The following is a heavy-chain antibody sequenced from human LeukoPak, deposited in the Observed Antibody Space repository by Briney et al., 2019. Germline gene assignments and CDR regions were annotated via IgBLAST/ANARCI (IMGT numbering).Heavy chain of an antibody. V-gene: IGHV3-48*01. CDR3: AREERYDTRLFDP. J-gene: IGHJ5*02. Sequence: GGSLRLSCAASGFTFSSYAMNWVRQAPGKGLEWVSYISSSSSTIYYADSVKGRFTISRDNAKNSLYLQMNSLRAEDTAVYYCAREERYDTRLFDPWGQGTLVTVSS. CDR1: GFTFSSYA. D-gene: IGHD3-3*01. CDR2: ISSSSSTI.